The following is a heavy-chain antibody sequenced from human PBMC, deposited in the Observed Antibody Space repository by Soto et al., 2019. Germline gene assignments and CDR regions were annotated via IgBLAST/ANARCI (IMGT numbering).Heavy chain of an antibody. Sequence: QVQLAQSGAEVKKPGASVKVPCKASGYTFTSYAMHWVRQAPGQRLEWMGWINSGEGKTKYSQKLPGRVTISRDTSASIVYMELSSLRSEDTAVYYCARGSGSHFPDFDHWGQGILVTVSS. CDR3: ARGSGSHFPDFDH. V-gene: IGHV1-3*01. D-gene: IGHD1-26*01. J-gene: IGHJ4*02. CDR2: INSGEGKT. CDR1: GYTFTSYA.